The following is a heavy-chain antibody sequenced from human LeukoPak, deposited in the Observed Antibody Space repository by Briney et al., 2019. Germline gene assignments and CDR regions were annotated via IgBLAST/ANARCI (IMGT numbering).Heavy chain of an antibody. CDR3: ARDLVSSSGWYDFDY. Sequence: GGSLRLSCAASGFTFSSYGMNWVRQAPGKGLEWVAVIWYDGSNKYYADSVKGRFTISRDNSKNTLYLQMNSLRAEDTAVYYCARDLVSSSGWYDFDYWGQGTLVTVSS. J-gene: IGHJ4*02. D-gene: IGHD6-19*01. CDR2: IWYDGSNK. CDR1: GFTFSSYG. V-gene: IGHV3-33*01.